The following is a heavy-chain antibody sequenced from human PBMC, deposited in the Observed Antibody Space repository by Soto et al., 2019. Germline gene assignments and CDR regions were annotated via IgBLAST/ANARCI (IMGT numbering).Heavy chain of an antibody. V-gene: IGHV3-7*03. D-gene: IGHD1-26*01. CDR3: ARDVGNYYYYGMDV. J-gene: IGHJ6*02. CDR1: GFTFSSYW. CDR2: IKQDGSEK. Sequence: RLSCAASGFTFSSYWMSWVRQAPGKGLEWVANIKQDGSEKYYVDSVKGRFTISRDNAKNSLYLQMNSLRAEDTAVYYCARDVGNYYYYGMDVWGQGTTVTVSS.